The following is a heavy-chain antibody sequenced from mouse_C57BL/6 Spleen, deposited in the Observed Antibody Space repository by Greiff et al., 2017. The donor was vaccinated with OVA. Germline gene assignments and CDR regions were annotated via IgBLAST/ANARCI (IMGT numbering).Heavy chain of an antibody. D-gene: IGHD1-1*01. CDR2: IDPSDSYT. V-gene: IGHV1-59*01. J-gene: IGHJ2*01. Sequence: VQLQQSGAELVRPGTSVKLSCKASGYTFTSYWMHWVKQRPGQGLEWIGVIDPSDSYTNYNQKFKGKATLTVDTSSSTAYMQLSSLTSEDSAVYYCARSGPYGSSLFDYWGQGTTLTVSS. CDR1: GYTFTSYW. CDR3: ARSGPYGSSLFDY.